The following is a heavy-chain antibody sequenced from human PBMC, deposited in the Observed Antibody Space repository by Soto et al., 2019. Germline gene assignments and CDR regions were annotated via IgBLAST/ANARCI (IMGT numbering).Heavy chain of an antibody. CDR2: INHSGST. V-gene: IGHV4-34*01. CDR1: GGSFSGYY. J-gene: IGHJ4*02. D-gene: IGHD4-17*01. Sequence: PSETLSLTCAVYGGSFSGYYWSWIRQPPGKGLEWIGEINHSGSTNYNPSLKSRVTISVDTSKNQFSLKLGSVTAADTAVYYCARDSGIYGDYSLDYWGQGTPVTVSS. CDR3: ARDSGIYGDYSLDY.